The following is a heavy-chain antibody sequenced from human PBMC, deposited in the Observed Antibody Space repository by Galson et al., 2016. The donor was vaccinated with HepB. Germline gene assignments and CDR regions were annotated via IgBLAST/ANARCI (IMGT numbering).Heavy chain of an antibody. CDR2: ISWNSGNT. CDR1: GFIFDDYA. Sequence: SLRLSCAASGFIFDDYAMHWVRQAPGKGLEWVSGISWNSGNTGYADSVKGRFTITRDNAKDSLYLQMNSLRTEDTALYYCAKAAQYCSSTSCRNWFDPWGLGTLVTVSS. V-gene: IGHV3-9*01. CDR3: AKAAQYCSSTSCRNWFDP. D-gene: IGHD2-2*01. J-gene: IGHJ5*02.